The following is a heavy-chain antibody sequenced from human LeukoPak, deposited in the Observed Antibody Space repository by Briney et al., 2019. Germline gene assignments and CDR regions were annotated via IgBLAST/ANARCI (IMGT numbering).Heavy chain of an antibody. D-gene: IGHD3-10*01. CDR3: ARNSGSFRGIYYYYMDV. J-gene: IGHJ6*03. V-gene: IGHV1-69*05. Sequence: GASVKVSCKASGGTFSSYAISWVRQAPGQGLEWMGGIIPIFGTANYAQKFQGRVTITTDESTSTAYMELSSLRSEDTAVYYCARNSGSFRGIYYYYMDVWGKGTTVTVSS. CDR2: IIPIFGTA. CDR1: GGTFSSYA.